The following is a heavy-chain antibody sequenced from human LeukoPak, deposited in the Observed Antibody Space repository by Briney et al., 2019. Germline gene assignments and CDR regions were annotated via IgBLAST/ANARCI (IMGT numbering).Heavy chain of an antibody. D-gene: IGHD2-15*01. J-gene: IGHJ4*02. V-gene: IGHV1-2*02. CDR1: GYTFTGYY. CDR3: ARVYFLSSLGASKINDY. Sequence: EASVKVSCKASGYTFTGYYIHWVRQAPGQGLEWMGWINPNSGVTHYPQKFQGRVTMTRDTSIRTAYMELRSLRSDDTAVYYCARVYFLSSLGASKINDYWGQGTLVTVSS. CDR2: INPNSGVT.